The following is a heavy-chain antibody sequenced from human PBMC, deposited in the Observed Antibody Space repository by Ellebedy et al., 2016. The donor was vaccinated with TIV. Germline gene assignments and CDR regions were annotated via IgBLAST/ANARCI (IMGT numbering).Heavy chain of an antibody. CDR3: ARGGDIVVVPAAMGGVRFDY. CDR2: MNPNSGNT. D-gene: IGHD2-2*01. V-gene: IGHV1-8*01. Sequence: ASVKVSXKASGYTFTSYDINWVRQATGQGLEWMGWMNPNSGNTGYAQKFQGRVTMTRNTSISTAYMELSSLRSEDTAVYYCARGGDIVVVPAAMGGVRFDYWGQGTLVTVSS. J-gene: IGHJ4*02. CDR1: GYTFTSYD.